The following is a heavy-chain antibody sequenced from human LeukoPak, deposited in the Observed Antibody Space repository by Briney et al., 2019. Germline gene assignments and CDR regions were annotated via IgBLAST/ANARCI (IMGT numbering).Heavy chain of an antibody. J-gene: IGHJ4*02. CDR2: ISSDGGNK. CDR1: GFTFSSYG. Sequence: GSLRLSCAASGFTFSSYGMHWVREAPGKGLEWVAVISSDGGNKYYADSVKGRFTISRDNSKNTLYLQMNSLRAEDTAVYYCATTRYGDYRRFDYWGQGTLVTVSS. CDR3: ATTRYGDYRRFDY. V-gene: IGHV3-30*03. D-gene: IGHD4-17*01.